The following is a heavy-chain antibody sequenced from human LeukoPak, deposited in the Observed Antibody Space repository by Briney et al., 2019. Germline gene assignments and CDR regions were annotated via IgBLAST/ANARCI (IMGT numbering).Heavy chain of an antibody. CDR2: IHDSGST. CDR1: GGSIGSYY. CDR3: ARVGTYGSGSYLSWLDY. V-gene: IGHV4-59*01. D-gene: IGHD3-10*01. J-gene: IGHJ4*02. Sequence: SETLSLTCAVSGGSIGSYYWSWIRQPPGKGVEWFGYIHDSGSTKYNPSLKSRVTMSVDTSRNHLSLKLTSVTAADTAVYYCARVGTYGSGSYLSWLDYWGQGTLVTVSS.